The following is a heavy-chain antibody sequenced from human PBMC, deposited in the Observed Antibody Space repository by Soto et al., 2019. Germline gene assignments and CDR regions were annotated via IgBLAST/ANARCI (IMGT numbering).Heavy chain of an antibody. CDR2: IFYSGST. Sequence: QVQLQESGPGLVKPSQTLSLICTVSGGSINSGGYYWNWIRQHPGKGLEWIGYIFYSGSTYYNPFLRGRVTISAGTSENQFSLNLSSVTAADTAVYFCAGGYRQSGYSRRWVFDYWGQGTLVNVSS. D-gene: IGHD6-13*01. V-gene: IGHV4-31*03. J-gene: IGHJ4*02. CDR1: GGSINSGGYY. CDR3: AGGYRQSGYSRRWVFDY.